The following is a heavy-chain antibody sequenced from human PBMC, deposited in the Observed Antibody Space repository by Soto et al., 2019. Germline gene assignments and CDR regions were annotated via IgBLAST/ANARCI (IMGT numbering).Heavy chain of an antibody. CDR3: AREVGYCSSTSCYPYYYYYYGMDV. V-gene: IGHV3-33*01. CDR1: GFTFSSYG. Sequence: PGGSLRLSCAASGFTFSSYGMHWVRQAPGKGLEWVAVIWYDGSNKYYADSVKGRFTISRDNSKNTLYLQMNSLRAEDTAVYYCAREVGYCSSTSCYPYYYYYYGMDVWGQGTTVTVSS. D-gene: IGHD2-2*01. J-gene: IGHJ6*02. CDR2: IWYDGSNK.